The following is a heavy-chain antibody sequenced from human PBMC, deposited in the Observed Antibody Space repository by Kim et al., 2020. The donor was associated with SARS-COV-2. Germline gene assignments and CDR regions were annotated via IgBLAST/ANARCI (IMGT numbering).Heavy chain of an antibody. Sequence: SETLSLTCAVYGGSFSGYYWSWIRQPPGKGLEWIGEINHSGSTNYNPSLKSRVTISVDTSKNQFSLKLSSVTAADTAVYYCARDSSSWYPYYFDYWGQGT. CDR2: INHSGST. CDR3: ARDSSSWYPYYFDY. D-gene: IGHD6-13*01. J-gene: IGHJ4*02. V-gene: IGHV4-34*01. CDR1: GGSFSGYY.